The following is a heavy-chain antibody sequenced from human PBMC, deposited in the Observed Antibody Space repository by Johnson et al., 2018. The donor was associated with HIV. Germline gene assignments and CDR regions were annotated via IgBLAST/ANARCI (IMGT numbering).Heavy chain of an antibody. CDR3: ASDPVPAAIRAFDI. V-gene: IGHV3-7*01. J-gene: IGHJ3*02. CDR2: IKQDGSEK. D-gene: IGHD2-2*01. Sequence: VQLVESGGGLVQPGGSLRLSCVASGLTFSSYWMSWVRQVPGKAPEWVANIKQDGSEKYYVDSVKGRFTISRDNAKNSLYLQMNSLRAEDTAVYYCASDPVPAAIRAFDIWGQGTMVTVSS. CDR1: GLTFSSYW.